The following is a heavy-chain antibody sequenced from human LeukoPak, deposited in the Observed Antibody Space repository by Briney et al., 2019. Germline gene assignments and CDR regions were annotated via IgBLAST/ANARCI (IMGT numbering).Heavy chain of an antibody. CDR3: ARDRFEDTAMVTRAFDI. D-gene: IGHD5-18*01. V-gene: IGHV1-69*13. CDR2: IIPIFGTA. Sequence: SVKVSCKASGGTFSSYAISWVRQAPGQGLEWMGGIIPIFGTANYAQKFQGRVTTTADESTSTAYMELSSLRSEDTAVYYCARDRFEDTAMVTRAFDIWGQGTMVTVSS. CDR1: GGTFSSYA. J-gene: IGHJ3*02.